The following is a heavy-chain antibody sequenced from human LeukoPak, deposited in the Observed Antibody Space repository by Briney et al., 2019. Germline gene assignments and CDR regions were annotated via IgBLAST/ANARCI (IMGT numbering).Heavy chain of an antibody. CDR1: GYTFTGYC. V-gene: IGHV1-2*02. CDR2: INPNSGGT. D-gene: IGHD6-13*01. Sequence: ASVKVSCKASGYTFTGYCMHWVRQAPGQGLEWMGWINPNSGGTNYAQKFQGRVTMTRDTSISTAYMELSRLRSDDTAVYYCAGGGISSSWYSHYYYYMDVWGKGTTVTISS. J-gene: IGHJ6*03. CDR3: AGGGISSSWYSHYYYYMDV.